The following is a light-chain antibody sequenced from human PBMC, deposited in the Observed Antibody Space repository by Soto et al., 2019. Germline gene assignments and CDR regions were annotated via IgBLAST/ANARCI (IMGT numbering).Light chain of an antibody. J-gene: IGKJ1*01. CDR1: QSVSNY. Sequence: EIVLTQSPGTLSLSPGERATLSCRASQSVSNYLAWYQQKPGQAPRLLIYVASSRAPGIPDRFSGSGSGTDFTLNISRLEPEDFAVYYCQQYGGSPQTFGQGTKVEIK. CDR3: QQYGGSPQT. V-gene: IGKV3-20*01. CDR2: VAS.